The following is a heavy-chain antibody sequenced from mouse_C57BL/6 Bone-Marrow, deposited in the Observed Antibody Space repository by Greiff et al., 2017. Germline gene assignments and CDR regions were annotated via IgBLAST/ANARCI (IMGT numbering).Heavy chain of an antibody. CDR3: ARGHYGFLAWFAY. J-gene: IGHJ3*01. V-gene: IGHV3-6*01. CDR1: GYSITSGYY. D-gene: IGHD2-2*01. CDR2: ISYDGSN. Sequence: EVKLQESGPGLVKPSQSLSLTCSVTGYSITSGYYWNWLRQFPGNKLEWMGYISYDGSNNYNPSLKNRISITRDTSKNQFFLKLNSVTTEDTATYYCARGHYGFLAWFAYWGQGTLVTVSA.